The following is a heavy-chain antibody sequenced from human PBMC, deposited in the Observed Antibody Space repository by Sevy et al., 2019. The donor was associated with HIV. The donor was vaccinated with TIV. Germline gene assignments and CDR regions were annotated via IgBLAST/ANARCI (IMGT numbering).Heavy chain of an antibody. D-gene: IGHD6-13*01. V-gene: IGHV3-30*02. CDR3: AKNTAAVGTGGFDY. CDR1: GFTFSYYG. CDR2: ISYDAINK. Sequence: GGSLRLSCAASGFTFSYYGMHWVRQAPGKGLEWVTFISYDAINKYYADSVKGRFTISRDNSKNTLYLQMNNLRPEDTALYYCAKNTAAVGTGGFDYWGQGTLVTVSS. J-gene: IGHJ4*02.